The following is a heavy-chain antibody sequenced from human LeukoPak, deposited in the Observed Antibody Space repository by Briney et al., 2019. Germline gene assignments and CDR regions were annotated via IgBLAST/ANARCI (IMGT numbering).Heavy chain of an antibody. CDR2: IGSGRDT. D-gene: IGHD2-8*02. CDR1: GFTFSSYA. Sequence: PGGSLRLSCAASGFTFSSYAMNWVRQAPGKRLEWVSSIGSGRDTCYADSVKGRITISRDNSKNTVYLQMNSLRAEDTALYYCAKGTLGSCSGVTCYEFDYWGQGTLVTVSS. V-gene: IGHV3-23*01. CDR3: AKGTLGSCSGVTCYEFDY. J-gene: IGHJ4*02.